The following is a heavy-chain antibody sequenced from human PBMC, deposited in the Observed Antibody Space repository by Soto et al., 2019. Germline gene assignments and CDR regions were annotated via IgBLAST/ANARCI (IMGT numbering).Heavy chain of an antibody. CDR3: ARRYGSGSSNWFDP. Sequence: SETLSLTCSVSGDSISNSGNYWGWIRRPPGKGLEWIGSIYYSGSTYYNPSLKSRVTISVDTSKNQFSLKLSSVTAADTAVYYCARRYGSGSSNWFDPWGQGTLVTVSS. D-gene: IGHD3-10*01. CDR1: GDSISNSGNY. CDR2: IYYSGST. V-gene: IGHV4-39*01. J-gene: IGHJ5*02.